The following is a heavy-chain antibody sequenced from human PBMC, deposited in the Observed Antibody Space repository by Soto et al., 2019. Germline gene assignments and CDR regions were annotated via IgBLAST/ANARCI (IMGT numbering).Heavy chain of an antibody. D-gene: IGHD6-13*01. Sequence: SETLSLTCTVSGGSISSYYWSWILQPPGKGLEWIGYIYYSGSTNYNPSLKSRVTISVDTSKNQFSLKLSSVTAADTAVYYCAGAAAGFYYFDYWGQGTLVTVSS. J-gene: IGHJ4*02. V-gene: IGHV4-59*01. CDR2: IYYSGST. CDR1: GGSISSYY. CDR3: AGAAAGFYYFDY.